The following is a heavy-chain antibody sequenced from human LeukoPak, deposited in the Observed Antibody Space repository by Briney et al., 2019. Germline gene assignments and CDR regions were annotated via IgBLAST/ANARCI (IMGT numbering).Heavy chain of an antibody. Sequence: SETLSLTCTVSGGSISSHYWSWIRQPPGKGLEWIGHIYYGGSTNYNPSLKSRVTISVDTSKNQFSLKLSSVTAADTAVYYCARKPYYDFWSGPDAFDIWGQGTMVTVSS. CDR3: ARKPYYDFWSGPDAFDI. CDR1: GGSISSHY. CDR2: IYYGGST. V-gene: IGHV4-59*11. D-gene: IGHD3-3*01. J-gene: IGHJ3*02.